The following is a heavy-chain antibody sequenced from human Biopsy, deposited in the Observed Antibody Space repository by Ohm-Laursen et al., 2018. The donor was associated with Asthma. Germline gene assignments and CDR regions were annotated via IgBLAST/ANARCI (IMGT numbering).Heavy chain of an antibody. CDR1: GGTFSSDA. J-gene: IGHJ4*02. CDR2: IMPIFGTP. Sequence: EASVKVSCKASGGTFSSDAISWVRQAPGQGLEWMGGIMPIFGTPNYAQKFQHRLTITADDSTTTVYMELSSLKLEDTAVYFCARSYCGGDCYSPFDYWGQGSLVTVSS. V-gene: IGHV1-69*13. CDR3: ARSYCGGDCYSPFDY. D-gene: IGHD2-21*01.